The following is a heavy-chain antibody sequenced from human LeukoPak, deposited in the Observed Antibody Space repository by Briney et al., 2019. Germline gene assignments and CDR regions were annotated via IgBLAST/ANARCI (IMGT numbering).Heavy chain of an antibody. CDR3: ARDPPTTVTTPGYYYYYMDV. D-gene: IGHD4-17*01. J-gene: IGHJ6*03. CDR2: ISYDGSNK. CDR1: GFTFSSYA. Sequence: GGSLRLSCAASGFTFSSYAMHWVRQAPGKGLEWVAVISYDGSNKYYADSVKGRFTISRDNSKNTLYLQMNSLRAEDTAVYYCARDPPTTVTTPGYYYYYMDVWGKGTTVTVPS. V-gene: IGHV3-30*04.